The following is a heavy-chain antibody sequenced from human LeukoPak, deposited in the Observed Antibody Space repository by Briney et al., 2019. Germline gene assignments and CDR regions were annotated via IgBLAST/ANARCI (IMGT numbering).Heavy chain of an antibody. V-gene: IGHV3-21*04. Sequence: GGSLRLSCEASGFTFTTYSMTWVRQAPGKGLEWVSIISSGSSAIFSADALKGRFTISRDDAKNLLYLDMNSLRAEDTALYYCARGGYYDNSGASDYWGQGTLVTVSS. CDR2: ISSGSSAI. CDR1: GFTFTTYS. D-gene: IGHD3-22*01. CDR3: ARGGYYDNSGASDY. J-gene: IGHJ4*02.